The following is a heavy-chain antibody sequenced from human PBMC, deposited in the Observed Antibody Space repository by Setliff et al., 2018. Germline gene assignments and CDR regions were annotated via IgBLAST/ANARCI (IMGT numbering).Heavy chain of an antibody. V-gene: IGHV3-30*03. Sequence: GGSLRLSCAASGFTFSSYGMHWVRQAPGKGLEWVAVISYDGSNKYYADSVKGRFTISRDNSKNTLYLQMNSLRAEDTAVYYCVRDWGEAGSTNAFDIWGQGTVVTVS. CDR1: GFTFSSYG. D-gene: IGHD1-26*01. J-gene: IGHJ3*02. CDR2: ISYDGSNK. CDR3: VRDWGEAGSTNAFDI.